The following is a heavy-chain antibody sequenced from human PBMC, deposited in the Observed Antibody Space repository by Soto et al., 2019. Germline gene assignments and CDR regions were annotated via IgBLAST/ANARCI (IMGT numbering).Heavy chain of an antibody. Sequence: PGGSLRLSCAASGLIFSDYAMSWVRQAPGKGLECVACISGSGGSTYYADSVKGRFTISRDNSKNTLYLQMNSLRAEDTAVYYCANQLRMYNWFDPWGQGTLVTVSS. V-gene: IGHV3-23*01. CDR1: GLIFSDYA. CDR2: ISGSGGST. J-gene: IGHJ5*02. D-gene: IGHD4-17*01. CDR3: ANQLRMYNWFDP.